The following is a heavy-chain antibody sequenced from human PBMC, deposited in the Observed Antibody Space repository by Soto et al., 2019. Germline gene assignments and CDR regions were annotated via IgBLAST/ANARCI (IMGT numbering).Heavy chain of an antibody. J-gene: IGHJ4*02. CDR1: NDSISTYY. CDR2: IYYSGST. CDR3: ARPGRDWGALHY. D-gene: IGHD7-27*01. V-gene: IGHV4-59*08. Sequence: QVQLQESGPGLVKPSETLSLTCTVSNDSISTYYWTWIRQPPVKGLEWIGFIYYSGSTNYNPSLQSRVTISVDTSKNQFSLKMNSVTAADTAVYYCARPGRDWGALHYWGQGTLVTVSS.